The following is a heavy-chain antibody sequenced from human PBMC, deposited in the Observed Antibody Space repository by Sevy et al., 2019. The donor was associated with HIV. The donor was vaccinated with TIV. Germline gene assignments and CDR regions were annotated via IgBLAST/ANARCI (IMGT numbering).Heavy chain of an antibody. CDR2: ISPFNGDT. J-gene: IGHJ4*02. CDR1: GYTFTNYR. CDR3: ARAYCSGGSCYSLAY. D-gene: IGHD2-15*01. Sequence: ASVKVSCKASGYTFTNYRIYWVRQAPGQGLEWMGWISPFNGDTNYVQKLQGRVTMITDTSTSTAYMELRSLRSDDTAVYYCARAYCSGGSCYSLAYWGQGTLVNVSS. V-gene: IGHV1-18*01.